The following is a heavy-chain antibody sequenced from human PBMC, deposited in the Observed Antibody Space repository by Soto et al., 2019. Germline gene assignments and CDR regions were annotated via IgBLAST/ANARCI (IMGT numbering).Heavy chain of an antibody. V-gene: IGHV3-48*02. CDR2: SSPRGDTI. Sequence: GGSLRLSWVASGFSLADYPVNWVRQTPGKGLEWISYSSPRGDTIYYADSVEGRFTISRDNARNSLSLHMSSLRDEDSALYYCAKGPHTNVGWPYYFESWGQGVPVTVSS. CDR1: GFSLADYP. CDR3: AKGPHTNVGWPYYFES. D-gene: IGHD6-19*01. J-gene: IGHJ4*02.